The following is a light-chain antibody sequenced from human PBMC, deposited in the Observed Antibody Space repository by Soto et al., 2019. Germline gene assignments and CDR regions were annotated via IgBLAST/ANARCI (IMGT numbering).Light chain of an antibody. Sequence: DIQMTQSPSTLSSSVGYIVTITCRSSQSISSWFAWYQQKPGKAPKLLIYDASSLESGVPSRFSGSGSGTEFTLTISSLQPDDFATYYCQQYNSYSWTFGQGTKVDI. V-gene: IGKV1-5*01. CDR2: DAS. CDR1: QSISSW. CDR3: QQYNSYSWT. J-gene: IGKJ1*01.